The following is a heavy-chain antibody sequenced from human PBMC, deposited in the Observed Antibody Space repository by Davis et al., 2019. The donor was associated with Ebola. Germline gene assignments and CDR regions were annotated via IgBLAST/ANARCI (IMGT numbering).Heavy chain of an antibody. Sequence: AASVKVSCKTSGYTFTRFYMHWVRQAPGQGLEWMGMINPNDGRTIYAQKFQGRVTVTRDTSTTTVYMDLSSLRSEDTAVYYCARGVQPLLYLGWDFDYWGQGTLVTVSS. D-gene: IGHD2-2*02. J-gene: IGHJ4*02. CDR3: ARGVQPLLYLGWDFDY. V-gene: IGHV1-46*01. CDR2: INPNDGRT. CDR1: GYTFTRFY.